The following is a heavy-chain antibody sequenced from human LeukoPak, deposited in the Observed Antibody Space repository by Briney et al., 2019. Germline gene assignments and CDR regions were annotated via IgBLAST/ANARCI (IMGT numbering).Heavy chain of an antibody. J-gene: IGHJ4*02. CDR2: ISSSSSTI. D-gene: IGHD1-26*01. CDR3: ARVKGHSRGSYSFDY. V-gene: IGHV3-48*02. Sequence: GRSLRLSCAASGFTFSSYSMNWVRQAPGKGLEWVSYISSSSSTIYYADSVKGRFTISRDNAKNSLYLQMNSLRDEDTAVYYCARVKGHSRGSYSFDYWGQGTLVTVSS. CDR1: GFTFSSYS.